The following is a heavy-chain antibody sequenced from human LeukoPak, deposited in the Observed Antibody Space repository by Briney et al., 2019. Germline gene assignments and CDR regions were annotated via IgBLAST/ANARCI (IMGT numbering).Heavy chain of an antibody. J-gene: IGHJ4*02. D-gene: IGHD6-19*01. V-gene: IGHV3-23*01. Sequence: PGGSLRLSCAASGFSFSMYSMAWVRQAPGKGLEWVSVINDRGGYIQDADSVKGRFTISRDNYQNTLFLQMNSLRAEDTAVYYCVRDRDRGIDVADDFDYCVQGTLGTVSS. CDR2: INDRGGYI. CDR3: VRDRDRGIDVADDFDY. CDR1: GFSFSMYS.